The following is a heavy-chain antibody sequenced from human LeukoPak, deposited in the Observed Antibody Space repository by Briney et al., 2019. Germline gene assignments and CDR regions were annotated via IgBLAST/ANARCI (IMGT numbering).Heavy chain of an antibody. V-gene: IGHV4-59*01. CDR2: IYYSGST. J-gene: IGHJ4*02. D-gene: IGHD6-13*01. CDR3: AGLTRLYSSSWYFDY. CDR1: GGSISSYY. Sequence: SETLSLSCTVSGGSISSYYWSWNRQPPGKGLEWIGYIYYSGSTNYNPSLKSRVTISVHTSKNQFSLKLSSVPAADTAVYYCAGLTRLYSSSWYFDYWGQGTLVTVSS.